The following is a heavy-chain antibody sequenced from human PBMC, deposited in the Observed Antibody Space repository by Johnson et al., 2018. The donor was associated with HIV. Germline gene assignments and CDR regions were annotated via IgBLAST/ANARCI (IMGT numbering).Heavy chain of an antibody. D-gene: IGHD5-12*01. CDR1: GFTFSSYA. Sequence: VQLVESGGGLVHPGGSLRLSCAGSGFTFSSYAMHWVRQAPGKGLEWVSAIGTGGGTYYADSVKGRFTISRDNAKNTLYMQMNSLRAEDTAVYYCAKDQIKRLPVDWAFDIWGQGTMVTVSS. J-gene: IGHJ3*02. CDR2: IGTGGGT. CDR3: AKDQIKRLPVDWAFDI. V-gene: IGHV3/OR16-10*03.